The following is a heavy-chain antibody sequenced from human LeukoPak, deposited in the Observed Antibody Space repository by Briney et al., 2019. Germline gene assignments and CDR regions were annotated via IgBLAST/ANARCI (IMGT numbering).Heavy chain of an antibody. CDR3: VRDLGVDTSMIFFDY. CDR1: GYTFTSFG. V-gene: IGHV1-18*01. D-gene: IGHD5-18*01. J-gene: IGHJ4*02. Sequence: ASVKVSRKASGYTFTSFGISWVRQAPGQGLEWMGWISAYNGNTNSAQKFQGRVTMTTDTSTSTAYMELRSLRSDDTAVFYCVRDLGVDTSMIFFDYWGQGTLVTVSS. CDR2: ISAYNGNT.